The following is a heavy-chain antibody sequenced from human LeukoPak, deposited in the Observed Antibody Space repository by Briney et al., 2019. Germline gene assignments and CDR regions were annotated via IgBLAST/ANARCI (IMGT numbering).Heavy chain of an antibody. CDR2: ISGTGGST. D-gene: IGHD5-18*01. CDR1: GFTFSNYA. V-gene: IGHV3-23*01. Sequence: PGGSLRLSCAASGFTFSNYAMSWVRQAPGKGLEWVAGISGTGGSTHYADSVKGRFTISRDNSKNTLYLQMNSLRAEDTAVYYCARDPPGIQLWFVFDYWGQGTLVTVSS. CDR3: ARDPPGIQLWFVFDY. J-gene: IGHJ4*02.